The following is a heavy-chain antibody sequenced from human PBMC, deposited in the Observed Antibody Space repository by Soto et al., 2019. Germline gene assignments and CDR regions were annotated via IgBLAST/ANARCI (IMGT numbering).Heavy chain of an antibody. D-gene: IGHD2-2*01. V-gene: IGHV1-3*01. CDR2: INAGNGNT. Sequence: ASVKVSCKASGYTFTNYAMHWVRQAPGQRLKWMGWINAGNGNTKYSQKFQGRVTITRDTSASTAYMELSSLRSEDTAVYYCARDACSGNSCKKQENYYAMDVWGQGTMVTVSS. CDR3: ARDACSGNSCKKQENYYAMDV. CDR1: GYTFTNYA. J-gene: IGHJ6*02.